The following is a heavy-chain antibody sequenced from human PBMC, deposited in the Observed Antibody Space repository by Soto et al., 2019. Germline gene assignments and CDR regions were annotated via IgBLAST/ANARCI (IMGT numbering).Heavy chain of an antibody. CDR1: AGSSRAYY. J-gene: IGHJ4*02. CDR2: ITHSGGT. Sequence: SETLSLTCVVYAGSSRAYYWSGIRAPPGTGLEWMGGITHSGGTSYNPSLKSRVPISVDTYKSQFSLKWTSVTAADRAVYSCARGSVDTVDSSGFYDYWGRRTPVIVSS. CDR3: ARGSVDTVDSSGFYDY. D-gene: IGHD3-22*01. V-gene: IGHV4-34*01.